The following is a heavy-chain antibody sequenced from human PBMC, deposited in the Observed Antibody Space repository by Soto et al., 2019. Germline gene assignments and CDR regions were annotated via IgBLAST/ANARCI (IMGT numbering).Heavy chain of an antibody. CDR1: GGTFSSYA. CDR3: ARGRGIVVVPTNYYYGMDV. V-gene: IGHV1-69*13. J-gene: IGHJ6*02. D-gene: IGHD2-2*01. Sequence: SVKVSCKASGGTFSSYAISWVRQAPGQGLEWMGGIIPIFGTANYAQKFQGRVTITADESTSTAYMELSSLRSEDTAVYYCARGRGIVVVPTNYYYGMDVWGQGTTVTV. CDR2: IIPIFGTA.